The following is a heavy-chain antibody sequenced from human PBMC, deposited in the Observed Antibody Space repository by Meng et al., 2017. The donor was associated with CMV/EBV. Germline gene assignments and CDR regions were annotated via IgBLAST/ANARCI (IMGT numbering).Heavy chain of an antibody. J-gene: IGHJ5*02. V-gene: IGHV2-5*02. CDR3: AHRGRIAAAGTDWFDP. Sequence: ITWNESGPPLVKPTQTLTLTCTFSGFSLSTSGVGVGWIRQPPGKALEWLALIYWDDDKRYSPSLKSRLTITKDTSKNQVVLTMTNMDPVDTATYYCAHRGRIAAAGTDWFDPWGQGTLVTVSS. CDR1: GFSLSTSGVG. D-gene: IGHD6-13*01. CDR2: IYWDDDK.